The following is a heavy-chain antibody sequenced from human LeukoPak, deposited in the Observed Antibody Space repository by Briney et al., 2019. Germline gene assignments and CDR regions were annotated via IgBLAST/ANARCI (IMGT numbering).Heavy chain of an antibody. CDR2: MNPKSGNT. CDR3: ARRAVDNSYYYYMDV. Sequence: WASVKVSCKASGYTFTGYYMHWVRQAPGQGLEWMGWMNPKSGNTGYAQKFQGRVTITRNTSISTAYMEVSSLRYEDTAVYYCARRAVDNSYYYYMDVWGKGTTVTVSS. J-gene: IGHJ6*03. V-gene: IGHV1-8*03. CDR1: GYTFTGYY. D-gene: IGHD6-19*01.